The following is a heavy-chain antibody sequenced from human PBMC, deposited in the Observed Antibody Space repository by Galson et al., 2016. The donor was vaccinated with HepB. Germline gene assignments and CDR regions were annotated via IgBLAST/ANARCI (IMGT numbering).Heavy chain of an antibody. CDR1: GFTFINYW. Sequence: QSGAEVKKPGESLKISCQGFGFTFINYWIGWVRQMPGKGLEWMGIIHPSDSLTHYSPSCQGHVTISADRSTNTVYLQWSSLQASDTAMYYCAKRTFELQERNWFDPWGQGTLVTVSS. CDR2: IHPSDSLT. J-gene: IGHJ5*02. D-gene: IGHD1-7*01. V-gene: IGHV5-51*01. CDR3: AKRTFELQERNWFDP.